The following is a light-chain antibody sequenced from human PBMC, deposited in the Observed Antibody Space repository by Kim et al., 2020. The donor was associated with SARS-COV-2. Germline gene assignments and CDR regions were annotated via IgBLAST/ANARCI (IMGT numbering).Light chain of an antibody. Sequence: QAVVTQEPSLTVSPGGTVTLTRASSTGAVTSGYYPNWFQQKPGQAPRALICSTSNKHSWTPARFSGSLLGGKAALTLSGVQPEDEAEYYCLLYYGGAQLVFGGGTQLTVL. CDR2: STS. CDR3: LLYYGGAQLV. V-gene: IGLV7-43*01. J-gene: IGLJ3*02. CDR1: TGAVTSGYY.